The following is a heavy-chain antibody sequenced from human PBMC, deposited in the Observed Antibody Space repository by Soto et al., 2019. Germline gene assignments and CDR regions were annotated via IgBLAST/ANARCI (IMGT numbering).Heavy chain of an antibody. V-gene: IGHV4-59*08. CDR2: IYYSGST. CDR1: GGSISSYY. CDR3: ARRLGYCSGGSCIWYFDL. Sequence: QVQLQESGPGLVKPSETLSLTCTVSGGSISSYYWSWIRQPPGKGLEWIGYIYYSGSTNYNPSLKSRVTISVDTSKNPFSLKLSSVTAADTAVYYCARRLGYCSGGSCIWYFDLWGRGTLVTVSS. J-gene: IGHJ2*01. D-gene: IGHD2-15*01.